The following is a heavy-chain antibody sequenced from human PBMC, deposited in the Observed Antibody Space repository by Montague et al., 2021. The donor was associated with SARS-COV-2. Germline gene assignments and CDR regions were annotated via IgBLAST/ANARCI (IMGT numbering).Heavy chain of an antibody. J-gene: IGHJ5*02. CDR3: ARHSVSEDGTFFRSYFDP. Sequence: SETLSLTCTVSGGTVRDYYWNWIRQTPGKGLEWIGYIFYNGYTKYKPYLESRVTLSVDTPGNQFFLSLRSVTASDTATSFCARHSVSEDGTFFRSYFDPWGRGAQVIVSS. D-gene: IGHD1-1*01. V-gene: IGHV4-59*08. CDR1: GGTVRDYY. CDR2: IFYNGYT.